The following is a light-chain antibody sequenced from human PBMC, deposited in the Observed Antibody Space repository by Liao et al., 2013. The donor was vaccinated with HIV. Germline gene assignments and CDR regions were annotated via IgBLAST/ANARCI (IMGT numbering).Light chain of an antibody. V-gene: IGLV3-21*01. J-gene: IGLJ2*01. CDR3: QAWDSSSAHVV. CDR1: NIGSGG. Sequence: SYELTQPPSVSVAPGKTARITCGGNNIGSGGVHWYQQRPGQAPVLVIYYASDRPSGIPERFSGSNSGNTATLTISGTQAMDEADYYCQAWDSSSAHVVFGGGTKLTVL. CDR2: YAS.